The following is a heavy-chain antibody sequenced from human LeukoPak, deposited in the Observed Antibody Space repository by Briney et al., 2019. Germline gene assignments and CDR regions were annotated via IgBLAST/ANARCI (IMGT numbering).Heavy chain of an antibody. CDR1: GFTFSSYG. D-gene: IGHD6-13*01. CDR3: AKDRGAAAAPFDY. CDR2: IRYDGSNK. Sequence: GGSLRLSCAASGFTFSSYGMHWVRQAPGKGLEWVAFIRYDGSNKYYADSVKGRFTISRDNSKNTLYLQMNSLRAEDTAVYYCAKDRGAAAAPFDYWGQGTLVTVSS. V-gene: IGHV3-30*02. J-gene: IGHJ4*02.